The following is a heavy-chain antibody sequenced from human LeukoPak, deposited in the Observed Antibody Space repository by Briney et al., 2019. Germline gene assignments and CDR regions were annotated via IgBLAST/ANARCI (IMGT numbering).Heavy chain of an antibody. CDR3: AKLLYDSSGYWDY. CDR1: GFTFSSYG. Sequence: GGSLRLSCAASGFTFSSYGMHWVRQAPGKGLEWVAFIRYDGSNKYYADSVKGRFTISRDNSKNTLYLQMNSLRAEDTAVYYCAKLLYDSSGYWDYWGQGTLVTVSS. V-gene: IGHV3-30*02. D-gene: IGHD3-22*01. CDR2: IRYDGSNK. J-gene: IGHJ4*02.